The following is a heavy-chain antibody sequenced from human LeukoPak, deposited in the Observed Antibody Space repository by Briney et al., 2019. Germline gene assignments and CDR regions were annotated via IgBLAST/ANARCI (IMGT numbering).Heavy chain of an antibody. CDR3: ARSCSSTSCSDY. V-gene: IGHV3-21*01. CDR1: GFTFSSYS. Sequence: GGSLRLSCAASGFTFSSYSMNWVRQAPGKGLEWVSSISSSSYIYYADSAKSRFTISRDNAKNSLYLQMNSLRAEDTAVYYCARSCSSTSCSDYWGQGTLVTVSS. CDR2: ISSSSYI. D-gene: IGHD2-2*01. J-gene: IGHJ4*02.